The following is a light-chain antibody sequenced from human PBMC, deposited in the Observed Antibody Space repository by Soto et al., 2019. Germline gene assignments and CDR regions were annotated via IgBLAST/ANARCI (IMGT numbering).Light chain of an antibody. CDR2: EVS. J-gene: IGLJ2*01. CDR3: FSYTSSHTRV. V-gene: IGLV2-14*01. Sequence: QSVLTQPASVSGSPGQSITISCTGTSSDIGGYKFVSWYQHHPGKAPKLMIYEVSNRPSGVSNRFSGSKSGNTASLTISGLQAEDEADYYCFSYTSSHTRVFGGGTKLTVL. CDR1: SSDIGGYKF.